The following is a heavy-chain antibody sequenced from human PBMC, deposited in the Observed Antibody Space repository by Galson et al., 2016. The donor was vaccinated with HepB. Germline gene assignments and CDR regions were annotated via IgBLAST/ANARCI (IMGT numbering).Heavy chain of an antibody. CDR2: IYYSGAT. J-gene: IGHJ5*02. V-gene: IGHV4-31*02. D-gene: IGHD2-21*01. CDR3: SREGPYWGGNYWFDP. Sequence: WSWIRQLPGKGLAWIVHIYYSGATYYNPSLKSRVTISVDTSKNQFSLNLISVTAAATAVYFCSREGPYWGGNYWFDPWGQGTLVTVSS.